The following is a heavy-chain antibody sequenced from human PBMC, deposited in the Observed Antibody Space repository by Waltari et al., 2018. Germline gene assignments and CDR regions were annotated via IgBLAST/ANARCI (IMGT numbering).Heavy chain of an antibody. J-gene: IGHJ4*02. CDR3: AKEGDYGDYDPFDY. CDR1: GFTFSRYG. V-gene: IGHV3-33*06. D-gene: IGHD4-17*01. Sequence: QVQLVESGGGVVQPGRSLRLSCAAYGFTFSRYGMHWVRQAPGKGLEWVAVIWYDGSNKYYADSVKGRFTISRDNSKNTLYLQMNSLRAEDTAVYYCAKEGDYGDYDPFDYWGQGTLVTVSS. CDR2: IWYDGSNK.